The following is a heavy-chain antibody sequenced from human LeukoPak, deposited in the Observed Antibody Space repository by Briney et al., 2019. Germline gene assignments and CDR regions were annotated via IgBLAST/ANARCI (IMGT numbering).Heavy chain of an antibody. CDR3: ARGLWTQPGLVPFNY. J-gene: IGHJ4*02. Sequence: SETLSLTCSVSGDSIISYYWNWLRQSPGKGLEWIGNIHHFGRTEYNSSLRSRVTMFLDSSKNQFSLKLTSVTPTDTAVYYCARGLWTQPGLVPFNYWAQGILVTVSS. V-gene: IGHV4-59*01. CDR1: GDSIISYY. CDR2: IHHFGRT. D-gene: IGHD5-18*01.